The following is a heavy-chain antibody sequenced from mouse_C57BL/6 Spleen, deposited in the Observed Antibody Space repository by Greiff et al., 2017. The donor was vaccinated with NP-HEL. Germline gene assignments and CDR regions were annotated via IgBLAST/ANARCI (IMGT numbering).Heavy chain of an antibody. CDR1: GYTFTDYY. V-gene: IGHV1-26*01. CDR3: ARGHYGNDVDYFDY. Sequence: EVQLQQSGPELVKPGASVKISCKASGYTFTDYYMNWVKQSHGKSLEWIGDINPNNGGTNYNQKFKGKATLTVDTSSSTAYMQLSSLTSEDSAVYYCARGHYGNDVDYFDYWGQGTTLTVSS. J-gene: IGHJ2*01. CDR2: INPNNGGT. D-gene: IGHD2-2*01.